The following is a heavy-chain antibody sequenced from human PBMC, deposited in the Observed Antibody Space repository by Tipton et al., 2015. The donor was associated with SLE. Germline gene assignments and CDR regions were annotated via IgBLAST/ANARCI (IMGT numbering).Heavy chain of an antibody. CDR1: GFTFSDYY. D-gene: IGHD6-6*01. J-gene: IGHJ4*02. CDR3: ASRFELALDY. CDR2: ISSSGSTI. V-gene: IGHV3-11*04. Sequence: SLRLSCAASGFTFSDYYMSWIRQAPGKGLEWVSYISSSGSTIYYADSVKGRFTISRDNSKNTLYLQMNSLRAEDTAVYYCASRFELALDYWGQGTLVTVSS.